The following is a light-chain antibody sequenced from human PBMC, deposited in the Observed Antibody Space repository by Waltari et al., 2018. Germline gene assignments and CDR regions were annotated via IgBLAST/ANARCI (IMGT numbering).Light chain of an antibody. CDR2: NAS. J-gene: IGKJ1*01. Sequence: DIQMTQSPSTLSADVGDRVTITCRASQSITNWFAWYQQKPGKAPKLLIYNASNLESWVPSRFSGSVSGTEFTLTISSLQPDDFATYYCQQYDNYWTFGQGTKVEIK. CDR1: QSITNW. V-gene: IGKV1-5*03. CDR3: QQYDNYWT.